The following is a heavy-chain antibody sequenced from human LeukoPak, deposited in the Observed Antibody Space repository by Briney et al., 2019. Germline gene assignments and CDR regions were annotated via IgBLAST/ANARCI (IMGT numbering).Heavy chain of an antibody. Sequence: SETLSLTCTVSGYSISSGYYWGWIRQPPGKGLEWIGSIYHSGSTYYNPSLKSRVTISVDTSKNQFPLKLSSVTAADTAVYYCARARAEYYYDSSGYYIDYWGQGTLVTVSS. V-gene: IGHV4-38-2*02. CDR1: GYSISSGYY. D-gene: IGHD3-22*01. CDR3: ARARAEYYYDSSGYYIDY. J-gene: IGHJ4*02. CDR2: IYHSGST.